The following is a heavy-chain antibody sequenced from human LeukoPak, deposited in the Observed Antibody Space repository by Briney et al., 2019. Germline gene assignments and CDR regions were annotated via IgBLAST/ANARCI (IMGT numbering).Heavy chain of an antibody. CDR2: IIPIFGTA. D-gene: IGHD2-2*01. CDR3: ARGVEVPAAMVVRDYYYYGMDV. CDR1: GGTFSSYA. Sequence: ASVKVSCTASGGTFSSYAISWVRQAPGQGLEWMGGIIPIFGTANYAQKFQGRVTITADESTSTAYMELSSLRSEDTAVYYCARGVEVPAAMVVRDYYYYGMDVWGQGTTVTVSS. J-gene: IGHJ6*02. V-gene: IGHV1-69*01.